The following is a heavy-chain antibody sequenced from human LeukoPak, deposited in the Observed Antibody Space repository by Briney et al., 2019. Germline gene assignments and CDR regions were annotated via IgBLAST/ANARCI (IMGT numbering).Heavy chain of an antibody. CDR2: ISGSGGST. V-gene: IGHV3-23*01. J-gene: IGHJ4*02. D-gene: IGHD4-17*01. CDR3: AKDLGHDYGVPFGGY. CDR1: GFTFSSYA. Sequence: GGSLRLSCAASGFTFSSYAMSWVRQAPGKGLEWVSDISGSGGSTYYADSVKGRFTISRDNSKNTLYLQMNSLRAEDTAVYYCAKDLGHDYGVPFGGYWGQGTLVTVSS.